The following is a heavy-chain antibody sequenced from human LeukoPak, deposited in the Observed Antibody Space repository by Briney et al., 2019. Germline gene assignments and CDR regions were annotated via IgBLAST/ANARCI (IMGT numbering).Heavy chain of an antibody. CDR1: GFIFNNYA. J-gene: IGHJ4*02. V-gene: IGHV3-23*01. D-gene: IGHD3-22*01. CDR3: AKHYDSSGYYPFDY. CDR2: ISGSGAST. Sequence: GGSLRLSCAASGFIFNNYAMSWVRQAPGKGLEWVSAISGSGASTYYADSVKGWFTISRDNSKNTLHLQMNSLRVEDTAVYYCAKHYDSSGYYPFDYWGQGTLVTVSS.